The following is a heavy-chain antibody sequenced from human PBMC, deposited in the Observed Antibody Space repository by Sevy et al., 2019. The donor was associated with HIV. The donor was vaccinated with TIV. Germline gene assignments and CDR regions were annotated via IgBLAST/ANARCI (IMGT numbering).Heavy chain of an antibody. CDR2: ISYSGST. CDR3: ARDSGTGWIDA. CDR1: GGSISSYP. Sequence: SETLSLTCTVSGGSISSYPWNWIRQPPGKRLGWIGFISYSGSTNYNPSLRSRVTISVDTSKKQFSLNLSSVTAADTAVYYCARDSGTGWIDAWGQGTLVTVSS. D-gene: IGHD1-1*01. J-gene: IGHJ5*02. V-gene: IGHV4-59*01.